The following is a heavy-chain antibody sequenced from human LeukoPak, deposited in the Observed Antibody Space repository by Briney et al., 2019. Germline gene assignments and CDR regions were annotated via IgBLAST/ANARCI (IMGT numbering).Heavy chain of an antibody. CDR2: MYYGGNT. CDR1: GYSISSGYY. J-gene: IGHJ5*02. D-gene: IGHD1-26*01. V-gene: IGHV4-38-2*02. Sequence: SETLSLTCTVSGYSISSGYYWGWIRQPPGKGLEWIGYMYYGGNTFYSPSLKSRVTISLDTSKNQFSLRLTSVTAADTAVYFCARGSRGTGYWFDPWGQGTLVTVSS. CDR3: ARGSRGTGYWFDP.